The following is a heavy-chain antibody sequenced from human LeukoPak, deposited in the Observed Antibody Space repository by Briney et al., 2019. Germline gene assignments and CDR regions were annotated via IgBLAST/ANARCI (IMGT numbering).Heavy chain of an antibody. V-gene: IGHV3-74*01. D-gene: IGHD4-17*01. Sequence: GGSLRLSCAASGFTFSSYWMHWVRQAPGEGLVWVSRINSDGSSTSYADSVKGRFTISRDNAKNTLYLQMNSLRAEDTAVYYCVGMTTVTTWFDPWGQGTLVTVSS. CDR1: GFTFSSYW. J-gene: IGHJ5*02. CDR3: VGMTTVTTWFDP. CDR2: INSDGSST.